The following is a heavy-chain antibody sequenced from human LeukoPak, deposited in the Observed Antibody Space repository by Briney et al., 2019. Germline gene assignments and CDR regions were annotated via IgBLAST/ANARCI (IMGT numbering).Heavy chain of an antibody. CDR2: IYYSGST. CDR1: GFDVGDHY. D-gene: IGHD5-18*01. V-gene: IGHV4-38-2*01. CDR3: ARVYSYGPKYNWFDP. Sequence: PGGTLRLSCAASGFDVGDHYMNWVRQAPAKGREWMGGIYYSGSTYYNPSLKSRVTISVDTSKNQFSLKLSSVTAADTAVYYCARVYSYGPKYNWFDPWGQGTLVTVSS. J-gene: IGHJ5*02.